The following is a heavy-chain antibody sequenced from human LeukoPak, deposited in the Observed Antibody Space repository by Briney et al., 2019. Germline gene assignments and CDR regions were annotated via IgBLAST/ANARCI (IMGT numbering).Heavy chain of an antibody. CDR2: ISSSSSYI. CDR1: GFTFSSYS. CDR3: ARVLFRSGSDY. V-gene: IGHV3-21*01. Sequence: GGSLRLSCAASGFTFSSYSMNWVRQAPGKGLEWVSSISSSSSYIYYEDSVKGRFTISRDNAKNSLYLQMNSLRAEDTAVYYCARVLFRSGSDYWGQGTLVTVSS. J-gene: IGHJ4*02. D-gene: IGHD2-15*01.